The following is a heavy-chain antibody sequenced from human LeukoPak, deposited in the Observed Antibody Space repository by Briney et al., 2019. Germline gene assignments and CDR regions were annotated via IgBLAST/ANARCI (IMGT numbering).Heavy chain of an antibody. D-gene: IGHD4-23*01. J-gene: IGHJ4*02. V-gene: IGHV3-23*01. CDR3: AKDYDGVNPFDF. CDR1: GFTFSSYA. CDR2: ITASSDRT. Sequence: GGSLRLSCASSGFTFSSYAMSGVRQAPWKGRDGVSGITASSDRTWYADSVEGRFTISRDNSKNTLYLQMRSLSAEDTALYYCAKDYDGVNPFDFWGQGTLVTVSS.